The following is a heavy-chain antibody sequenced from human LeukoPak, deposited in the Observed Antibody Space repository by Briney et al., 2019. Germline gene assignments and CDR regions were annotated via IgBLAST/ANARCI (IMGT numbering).Heavy chain of an antibody. Sequence: GGSLRLSCAASGFTFTGYWMHWVRQVPGKGLVWVSRINSDGSSTSYADSVKGRFTISRDNAKNTLYLQMNGLRAEDTALYYCARDGKRGYSYGYTDYWGQGTLVTVSS. CDR3: ARDGKRGYSYGYTDY. CDR1: GFTFTGYW. D-gene: IGHD5-18*01. CDR2: INSDGSST. V-gene: IGHV3-74*01. J-gene: IGHJ4*02.